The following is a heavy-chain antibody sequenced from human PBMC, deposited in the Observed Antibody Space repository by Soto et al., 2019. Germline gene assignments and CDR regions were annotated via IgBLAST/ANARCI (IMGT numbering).Heavy chain of an antibody. CDR3: AKDGAYCRGGSCYIIPLYYYYYYGMDV. CDR2: ISGSGGST. D-gene: IGHD2-15*01. Sequence: EVQLLESGGGLVQPGGSLRLSCAASGFTFSSYAMSWVRQAPGKGLEWVSAISGSGGSTYYADSVKGRFTISRDNSKNTQYLQMNSLRAEDTAVYYCAKDGAYCRGGSCYIIPLYYYYYYGMDVWGQGTTVTVSS. CDR1: GFTFSSYA. J-gene: IGHJ6*02. V-gene: IGHV3-23*01.